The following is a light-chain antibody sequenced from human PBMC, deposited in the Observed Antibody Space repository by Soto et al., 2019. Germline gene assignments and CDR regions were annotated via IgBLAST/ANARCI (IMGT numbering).Light chain of an antibody. V-gene: IGLV1-40*01. CDR3: QSYDSSLSEGV. CDR1: SSNIGARYD. Sequence: QSVLTQPPSLSGAPGQRVTISCTGSSSNIGARYDVHWYQQLPGTVPKLLIYANNNRPSGVPDRFSGSRSGTSASLAITGLQAGDEADYYCQSYDSSLSEGVFGGGTKLTVL. CDR2: ANN. J-gene: IGLJ2*01.